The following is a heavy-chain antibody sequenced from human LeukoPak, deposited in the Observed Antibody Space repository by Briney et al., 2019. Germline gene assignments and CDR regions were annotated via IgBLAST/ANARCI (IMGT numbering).Heavy chain of an antibody. J-gene: IGHJ4*02. CDR3: TREVAGPYRIDD. Sequence: ASVKVSCKASGNSFTNYNMHWVRLAPGQGLEWMGIITPCDGATDYAQKFQGRVTMTRDTSTSAVHMELSSLKSEDTAVYYCTREVAGPYRIDDWGPGSPLTVSS. D-gene: IGHD6-13*01. CDR1: GNSFTNYN. CDR2: ITPCDGAT. V-gene: IGHV1-46*01.